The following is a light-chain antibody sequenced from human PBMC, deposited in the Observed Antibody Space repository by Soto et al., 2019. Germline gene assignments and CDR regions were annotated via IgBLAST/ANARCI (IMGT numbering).Light chain of an antibody. Sequence: DIVMTQSPLSLPVTPGEAASISCRSSESLLFTNGYNYLDWYVQKPGQSPQLLIYLGSHRAPGVPDWFSGSGSGTDFTLKISRVEAEDVGFYYCMQGVETPFTFGPGTKVDIK. CDR3: MQGVETPFT. V-gene: IGKV2-28*01. CDR2: LGS. CDR1: ESLLFTNGYNY. J-gene: IGKJ3*01.